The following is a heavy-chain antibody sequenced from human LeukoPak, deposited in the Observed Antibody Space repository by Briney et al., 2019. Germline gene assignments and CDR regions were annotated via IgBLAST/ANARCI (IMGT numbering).Heavy chain of an antibody. CDR2: ISGSGGGT. J-gene: IGHJ4*02. CDR3: AKDLGRYRNNYFDY. V-gene: IGHV3-23*01. CDR1: GVTFNSWA. D-gene: IGHD1-26*01. Sequence: GGSLRLSCAASGVTFNSWAVSWVRQAPEKGLEWVATISGSGGGTYYADSVKGRFTISRDDSKNTLYLQMNSLRAEDTAVYYCAKDLGRYRNNYFDYWGQGTLVTVSS.